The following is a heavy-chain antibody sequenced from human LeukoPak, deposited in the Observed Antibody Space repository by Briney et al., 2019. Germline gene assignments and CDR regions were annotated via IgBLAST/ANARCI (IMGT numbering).Heavy chain of an antibody. CDR1: GFPFSSYS. CDR2: ISSSSSSI. D-gene: IGHD6-19*01. V-gene: IGHV3-21*01. J-gene: IGHJ4*02. CDR3: VREQGGVAVAGTPDY. Sequence: GSLRLSCAASGFPFSSYSMNWVRQAPGKGLEWVSSISSSSSSIYYADSVKGRFTISRDNAKNSLYLQMNSLRAEDTAVYYCVREQGGVAVAGTPDYRGQGTLVTVSS.